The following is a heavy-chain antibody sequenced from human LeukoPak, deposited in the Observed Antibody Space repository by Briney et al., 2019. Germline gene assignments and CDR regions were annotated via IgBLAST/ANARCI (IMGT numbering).Heavy chain of an antibody. CDR3: ARGGHSGYEGLKDY. Sequence: PGGSLRLSCAASGFTFSSYAMSWVRQAPGKGLEWVSSVSGSGGSTYYADSVKGRFTISRDNSKNTLYLQMNSLRAEDTAVYYCARGGHSGYEGLKDYWGQGTLVTVSS. J-gene: IGHJ4*02. D-gene: IGHD5-12*01. CDR1: GFTFSSYA. V-gene: IGHV3-23*01. CDR2: VSGSGGST.